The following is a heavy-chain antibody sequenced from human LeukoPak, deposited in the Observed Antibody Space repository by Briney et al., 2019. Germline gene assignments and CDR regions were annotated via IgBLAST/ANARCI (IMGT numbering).Heavy chain of an antibody. CDR1: GGSITSSY. CDR3: ARVPLYYYGSGSYLGFFDY. J-gene: IGHJ4*02. CDR2: IHYTGST. V-gene: IGHV4-59*01. Sequence: PSETLSLTCTVFGGSITSSYWSWIRQSPGKGLEWIGYIHYTGSTNYNPSLKSRVTISVDTSKNQFSLKLSSVTAADTAVYYCARVPLYYYGSGSYLGFFDYWGQGTLVTVSS. D-gene: IGHD3-10*01.